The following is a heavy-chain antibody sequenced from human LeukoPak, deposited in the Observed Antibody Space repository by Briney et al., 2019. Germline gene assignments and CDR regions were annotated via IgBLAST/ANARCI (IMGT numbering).Heavy chain of an antibody. CDR3: ARIRREAAADYFYYYGMDV. V-gene: IGHV2-70*01. CDR1: GFSRTTTGVC. D-gene: IGHD6-13*01. Sequence: SGPALVQPTQPLTLTCTFSGFSRTTTGVCVTWIRQPPGKALEWLALIDWDDDKYYSTSLKTRLTISKDTSKNQVVLTMTKMDPVDTATYYCARIRREAAADYFYYYGMDVWGKGTTVTVSS. CDR2: IDWDDDK. J-gene: IGHJ6*04.